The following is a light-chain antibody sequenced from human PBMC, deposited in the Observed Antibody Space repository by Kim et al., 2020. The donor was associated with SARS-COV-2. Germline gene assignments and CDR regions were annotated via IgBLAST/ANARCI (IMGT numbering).Light chain of an antibody. Sequence: SSVKLTCTLSSGHSSYIIAWHQQQPGKAPRYLMKLEGSGSYNKGGGVPDRFSGSSSGADRYLTISNLQSEDEADYYCETWDSNIWVFGGGTQLTVL. V-gene: IGLV4-60*03. CDR1: SGHSSYI. J-gene: IGLJ3*02. CDR3: ETWDSNIWV. CDR2: LEGSGSY.